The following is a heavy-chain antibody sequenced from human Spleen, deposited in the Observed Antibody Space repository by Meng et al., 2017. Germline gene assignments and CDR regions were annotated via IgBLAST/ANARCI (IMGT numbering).Heavy chain of an antibody. CDR3: AREMGVGAPYFYHYSGMDV. J-gene: IGHJ6*02. CDR1: GFTFSSYE. CDR2: INWNGGST. D-gene: IGHD1-26*01. V-gene: IGHV3-20*04. Sequence: GESLKISCAASGFTFSSYEMNWVRQAPGKGLEWVSGINWNGGSTGYADSVKGRFTISRDNSKNTLYLQMNSLRAEDTAVYYCAREMGVGAPYFYHYSGMDVWGQGTTVTVSS.